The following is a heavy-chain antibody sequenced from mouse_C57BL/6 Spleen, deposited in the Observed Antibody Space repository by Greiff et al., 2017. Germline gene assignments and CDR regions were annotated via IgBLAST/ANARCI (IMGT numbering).Heavy chain of an antibody. CDR1: GYAFSSYW. Sequence: VQRVESGAELVKPGASVKISCKASGYAFSSYWMNWVKQRPGKGLEWIGQIYPGDGDTNYNGKFKGKATLTADKSSSTAYMQLSSLTSEDSAVYFCARSVITHYYAMDYWGQGTSVTVSS. J-gene: IGHJ4*01. D-gene: IGHD2-5*01. CDR2: IYPGDGDT. V-gene: IGHV1-80*01. CDR3: ARSVITHYYAMDY.